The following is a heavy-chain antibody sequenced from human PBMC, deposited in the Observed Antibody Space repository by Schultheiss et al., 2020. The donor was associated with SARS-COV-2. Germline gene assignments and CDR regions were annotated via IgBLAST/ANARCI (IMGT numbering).Heavy chain of an antibody. CDR2: IYYSGST. V-gene: IGHV4-59*12. Sequence: SQTLSLTCTVSGGSIRSYYWSWIRQPPGKGLEWIGYIYYSGSTNYNPALKSRVTISVDTSKNQFSLKLSSVTAADTAVYYCARLRHDILTVKVRGYFDYWGQGTLVTVSS. CDR1: GGSIRSYY. D-gene: IGHD3-9*01. CDR3: ARLRHDILTVKVRGYFDY. J-gene: IGHJ4*02.